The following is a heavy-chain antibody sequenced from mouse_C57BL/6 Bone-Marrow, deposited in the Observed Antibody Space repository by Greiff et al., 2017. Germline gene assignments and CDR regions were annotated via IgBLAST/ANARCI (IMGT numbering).Heavy chain of an antibody. CDR1: GYTFTSYW. J-gene: IGHJ4*01. Sequence: QVQLQQPGAELVMPGASVKLSCKASGYTFTSYWMHWVKQRPGQGLEWIGEIDPSDSYTNYNQKFKGKSTLAVDKSSSTAYMQLSSRTSEDSAVYYCASLLTAMDYWGQGTSVTVSS. D-gene: IGHD2-1*01. CDR3: ASLLTAMDY. V-gene: IGHV1-69*01. CDR2: IDPSDSYT.